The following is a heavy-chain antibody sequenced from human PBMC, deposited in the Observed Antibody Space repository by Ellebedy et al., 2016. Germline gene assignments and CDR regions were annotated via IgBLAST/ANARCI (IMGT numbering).Heavy chain of an antibody. Sequence: SETLSLXCAVYGGSFSGYYWSWIRQPPGKGLEWIGEINHSGSTNYNPSLKSRVTISVDTSKNQFSLKLSSVTAADTAVYYCARAPWARRFDYWGQGTLVTVSS. CDR3: ARAPWARRFDY. J-gene: IGHJ4*02. CDR2: INHSGST. D-gene: IGHD7-27*01. V-gene: IGHV4-34*01. CDR1: GGSFSGYY.